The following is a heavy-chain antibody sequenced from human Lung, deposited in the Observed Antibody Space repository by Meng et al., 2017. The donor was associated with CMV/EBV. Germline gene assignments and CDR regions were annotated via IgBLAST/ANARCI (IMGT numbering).Heavy chain of an antibody. V-gene: IGHV1-8*01. Sequence: AEWKKPGASVKASGKASGYTFTSYDSNWVRQATGQGLEWMGWMNPNSGNTGYAQKFQGRVTMTRNTSISTAYMELSSLRSEDTAVYYCARGYCSGGSCPVFDPWGQGTLVTVSS. J-gene: IGHJ5*02. CDR1: GYTFTSYD. CDR2: MNPNSGNT. CDR3: ARGYCSGGSCPVFDP. D-gene: IGHD2-15*01.